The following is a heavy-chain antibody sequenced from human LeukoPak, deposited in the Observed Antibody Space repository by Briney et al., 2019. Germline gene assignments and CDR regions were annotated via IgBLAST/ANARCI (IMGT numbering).Heavy chain of an antibody. Sequence: SKTLPLTCAVYGGSFSGYYWSWIRQPPGKGLEWIGEINHSGSTNYNPSLKSRVTISVDTSKNQFSLKLSSVTAADTAVYYCARRGYSSGWRRNAFDIWGQGTMVTVSS. J-gene: IGHJ3*02. CDR3: ARRGYSSGWRRNAFDI. CDR2: INHSGST. V-gene: IGHV4-34*01. CDR1: GGSFSGYY. D-gene: IGHD6-19*01.